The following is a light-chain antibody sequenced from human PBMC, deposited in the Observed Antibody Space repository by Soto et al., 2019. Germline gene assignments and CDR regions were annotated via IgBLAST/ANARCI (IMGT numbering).Light chain of an antibody. V-gene: IGLV2-14*01. CDR1: SSDVGSYNY. CDR3: SSYTSGSTLYV. J-gene: IGLJ1*01. CDR2: ASS. Sequence: VLTQPASVSGSPGQSITISCTGTSSDVGSYNYVSWYQHHPGKAPRLMIYASSNRPSGVSHRFSGSRSGNTASLTISGLQAEDEADYYCSSYTSGSTLYVFGTGTKVTVL.